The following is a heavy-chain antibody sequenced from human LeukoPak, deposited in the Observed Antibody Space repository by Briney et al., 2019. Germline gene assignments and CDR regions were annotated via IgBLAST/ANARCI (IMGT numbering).Heavy chain of an antibody. CDR3: ARVSYDSSGYRAYYFDY. J-gene: IGHJ4*02. Sequence: PGGSLRLSCAASGFTFSSYDMHWVRQATGKGLEWVSAIGTAGDTYYPGSVKGRFTISRENAKNSLYLQMSSLRAGDTAVYYCARVSYDSSGYRAYYFDYWGQGTLVTVSS. V-gene: IGHV3-13*01. D-gene: IGHD3-22*01. CDR2: IGTAGDT. CDR1: GFTFSSYD.